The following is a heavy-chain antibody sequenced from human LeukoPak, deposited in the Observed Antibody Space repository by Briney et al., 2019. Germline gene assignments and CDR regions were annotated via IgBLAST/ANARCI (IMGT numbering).Heavy chain of an antibody. Sequence: ASVKVSCKASGYTFTSYDINWVRQATGQGLEWLGWMNPYSGNAAYAQKFQGRVTMTRDTSISTAYMQLSSLRSEDTAVYYCARALYSYGSAVLYHYYYMDVWGKGTTVTVSS. CDR2: MNPYSGNA. J-gene: IGHJ6*03. V-gene: IGHV1-8*01. CDR1: GYTFTSYD. CDR3: ARALYSYGSAVLYHYYYMDV. D-gene: IGHD5-18*01.